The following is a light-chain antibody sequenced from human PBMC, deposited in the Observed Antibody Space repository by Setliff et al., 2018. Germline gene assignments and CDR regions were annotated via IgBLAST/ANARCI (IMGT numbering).Light chain of an antibody. V-gene: IGLV1-40*01. Sequence: QSVLTQPPSVSGAPGQRVTISCTGSSSNIGAGFSVHWYQQLPGTAPKVLIYGNNNRPSGVPDRFSGSKSGTSASLAVAGLQAEDEADYYCISYTSSISLAAFGTGTKVTV. CDR3: ISYTSSISLAA. J-gene: IGLJ1*01. CDR2: GNN. CDR1: SSNIGAGFS.